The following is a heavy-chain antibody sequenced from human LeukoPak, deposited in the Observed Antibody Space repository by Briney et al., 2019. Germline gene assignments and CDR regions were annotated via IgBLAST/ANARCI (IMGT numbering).Heavy chain of an antibody. CDR2: IYSSGST. Sequence: SETLSLTCTVSGGSIDNYYWSWIRQPAGKGLEWIGLIYSSGSTSYNPSLKSRVTMSVDTSKKQFSLRLSSVTAADTAVYYCARAPIYYFDNSGYYNWGQGTLVTVSS. CDR1: GGSIDNYY. J-gene: IGHJ4*02. D-gene: IGHD3-22*01. V-gene: IGHV4-4*07. CDR3: ARAPIYYFDNSGYYN.